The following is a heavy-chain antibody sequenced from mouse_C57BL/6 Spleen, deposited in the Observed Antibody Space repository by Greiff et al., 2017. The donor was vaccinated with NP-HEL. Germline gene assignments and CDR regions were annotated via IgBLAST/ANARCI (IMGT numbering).Heavy chain of an antibody. V-gene: IGHV3-6*01. CDR3: ARAMGRWYFDV. D-gene: IGHD1-1*02. Sequence: EVQLQQSGPGLVKPSQSLSLTCSVTGYSITSGYYWNWIRQFPGNKLEWMGYISYDGSNNYNPSLKNRISITRDTSKNQFFLKLNSVTTEDTATYYCARAMGRWYFDVWGTGTTVTVSS. J-gene: IGHJ1*03. CDR1: GYSITSGYY. CDR2: ISYDGSN.